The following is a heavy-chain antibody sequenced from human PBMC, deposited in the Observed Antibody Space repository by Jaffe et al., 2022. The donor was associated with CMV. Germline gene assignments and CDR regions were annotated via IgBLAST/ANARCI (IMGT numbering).Heavy chain of an antibody. V-gene: IGHV4-61*01. Sequence: QVQLQESGPGLVKPSETLSLTCTVSGGSVSSGSYYWSWIRQPPGKGLEWIGYIYYSGSTNYNPSLKSRVTISVDTSKNQFSLKLSSVTAADTAVYYCARKPREYRTGWFDPWGQGTLVTVSS. CDR3: ARKPREYRTGWFDP. J-gene: IGHJ5*02. CDR1: GGSVSSGSYY. D-gene: IGHD6-6*01. CDR2: IYYSGST.